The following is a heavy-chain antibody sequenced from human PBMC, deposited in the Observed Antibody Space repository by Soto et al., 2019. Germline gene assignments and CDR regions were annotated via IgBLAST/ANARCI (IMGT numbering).Heavy chain of an antibody. CDR3: ARGPGGPDGPGDY. CDR1: GYTFTSYA. CDR2: INAGNGNT. D-gene: IGHD2-15*01. J-gene: IGHJ4*02. V-gene: IGHV1-3*01. Sequence: QDQLVQSGAEVKKPGASVKVSCKASGYTFTSYAMHWVRQAPGQRLERMGWINAGNGNTKYSQKFQGRVTITRDTSASTAYMELSSLRSEDTAVYYCARGPGGPDGPGDYWGQGTLVTVSS.